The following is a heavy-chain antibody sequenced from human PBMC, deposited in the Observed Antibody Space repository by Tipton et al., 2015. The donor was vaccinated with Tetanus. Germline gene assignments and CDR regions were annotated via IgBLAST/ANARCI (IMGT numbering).Heavy chain of an antibody. CDR2: IKSKTDGGTT. CDR3: TTPSGRVVTRY. D-gene: IGHD4-23*01. Sequence: SLRLSCAASGFTFSNAWMNWVRQAPGKGLEWVGRIKSKTDGGTTDYAAPVKGRFTIPRDDSKNTLYLQMNSLKTEDTAVYYCTTPSGRVVTRYWGQGTLVTVSS. J-gene: IGHJ4*02. CDR1: GFTFSNAW. V-gene: IGHV3-15*07.